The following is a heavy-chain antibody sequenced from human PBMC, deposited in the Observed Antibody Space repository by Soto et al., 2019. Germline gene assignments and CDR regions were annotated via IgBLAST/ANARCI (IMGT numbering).Heavy chain of an antibody. J-gene: IGHJ6*02. CDR3: ARDKADDFWSGWGTGYYYYGMDV. Sequence: GASVKVSCKASGGTFSSYAISWVRQAPGQGLEWMGGIIPIFGTANYAQKFQGRVTITADKSTSTAYMELSSLRPEDTAVYYCARDKADDFWSGWGTGYYYYGMDVWGQGTTVTVSS. CDR1: GGTFSSYA. CDR2: IIPIFGTA. V-gene: IGHV1-69*06. D-gene: IGHD3-3*01.